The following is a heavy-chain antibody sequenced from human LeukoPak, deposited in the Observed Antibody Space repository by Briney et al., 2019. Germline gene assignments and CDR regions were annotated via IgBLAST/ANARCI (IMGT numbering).Heavy chain of an antibody. V-gene: IGHV1-18*01. CDR1: GYTFSSFG. CDR2: IKIGEGNT. J-gene: IGHJ4*02. D-gene: IGHD3-22*01. Sequence: ASVKVSCTTSGYTFSSFGITWVRQAPGQGPEWMGWIKIGEGNTHYAQKFQDRVSMTRDISSNTAFLELRNLRSDDTAVYFCSRSYDSTSWYYFDHWGQGTLVTVSS. CDR3: SRSYDSTSWYYFDH.